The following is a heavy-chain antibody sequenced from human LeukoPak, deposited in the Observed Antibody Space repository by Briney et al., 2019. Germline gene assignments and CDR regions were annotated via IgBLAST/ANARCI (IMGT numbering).Heavy chain of an antibody. D-gene: IGHD3-3*01. CDR3: ARAPITNFGVAPFDY. Sequence: SETLSLTCTVSGGSISSSSYYWGWIRQPPGKGLEWIGSIYYSGSTYYNPSLKSRVTISVDTSKNQFSLKLSSVTAADTAVYYCARAPITNFGVAPFDYWGQGTLVTVSS. J-gene: IGHJ4*02. CDR2: IYYSGST. V-gene: IGHV4-39*01. CDR1: GGSISSSSYY.